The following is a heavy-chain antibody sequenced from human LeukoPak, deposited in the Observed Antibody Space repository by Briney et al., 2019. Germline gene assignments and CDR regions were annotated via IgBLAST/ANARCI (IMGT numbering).Heavy chain of an antibody. J-gene: IGHJ6*02. CDR1: GGSISSYY. Sequence: SETLSLTCTVSGGSISSYYWSWIRQSPEKGLEWIGYIYFSRATNYNPSLKSRVTISVDTSKNQFSLKLSSVTAADTAVYYCAREDPQTTVPEGLDVWGQGTTVTVSS. CDR2: IYFSRAT. V-gene: IGHV4-59*01. D-gene: IGHD4-17*01. CDR3: AREDPQTTVPEGLDV.